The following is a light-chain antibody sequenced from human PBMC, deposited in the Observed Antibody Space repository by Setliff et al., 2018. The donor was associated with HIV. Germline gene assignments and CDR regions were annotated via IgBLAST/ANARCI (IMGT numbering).Light chain of an antibody. J-gene: IGLJ1*01. Sequence: QSVLTQPPSASGAPGQRVTISCSGSSSNVGDNAVSWYQQLPGTAPKLLIYSTYLRPSGVPARFSGSKSGTSASLAISGLQSEDEADYYCASGDDSLNGYVFGTGTKVTVL. V-gene: IGLV1-44*01. CDR3: ASGDDSLNGYV. CDR1: SSNVGDNA. CDR2: STY.